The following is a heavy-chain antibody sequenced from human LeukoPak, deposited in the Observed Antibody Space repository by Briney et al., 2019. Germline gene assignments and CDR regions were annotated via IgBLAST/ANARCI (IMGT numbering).Heavy chain of an antibody. V-gene: IGHV4-39*01. Sequence: PSETLSLTCTVSGGSISSSSYYWGWIRQPPGKGPEWIGSIYYVGDTYHNPSLKSRVTISVDTSKNQFSLKLSSVTAAETAVYYWVRLSGSNYSPVDYWGQGTLVTVSS. CDR2: IYYVGDT. CDR1: GGSISSSSYY. CDR3: VRLSGSNYSPVDY. D-gene: IGHD1-26*01. J-gene: IGHJ4*02.